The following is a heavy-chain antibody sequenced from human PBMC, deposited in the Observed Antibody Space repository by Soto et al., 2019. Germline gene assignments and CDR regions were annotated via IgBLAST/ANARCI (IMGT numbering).Heavy chain of an antibody. Sequence: EVQLLESGGDLVQPGGSLRLSCAASGFIFSTFAMSWVCQAPGKGLEWISAVTGSGGDSFHADSVKGRFTISRDNSKSTLYLQMISLTVDDTAVYYCAKGRDYSQTFIDSWGQGTLVMVSS. CDR1: GFIFSTFA. CDR3: AKGRDYSQTFIDS. CDR2: VTGSGGDS. D-gene: IGHD2-15*01. J-gene: IGHJ4*02. V-gene: IGHV3-23*01.